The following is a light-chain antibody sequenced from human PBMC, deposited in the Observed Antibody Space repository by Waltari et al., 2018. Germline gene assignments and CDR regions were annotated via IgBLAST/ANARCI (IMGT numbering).Light chain of an antibody. J-gene: IGLJ3*02. CDR2: RNN. CDR1: TSNIGTNT. Sequence: QSVLTQPPSTSGTPGQRVIISCSGSTSNIGTNTVNWYRQLPGTAPKVLIYRNNQRPSGVPDRFSGSKSGTSASLAISGLQSADEATYYCSSWDDSLNGPVFGGGTKLTVL. V-gene: IGLV1-44*01. CDR3: SSWDDSLNGPV.